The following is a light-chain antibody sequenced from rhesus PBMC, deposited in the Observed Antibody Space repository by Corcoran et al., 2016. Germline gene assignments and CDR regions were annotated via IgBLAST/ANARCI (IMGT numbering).Light chain of an antibody. V-gene: IGKV1-22*01. Sequence: DIQMTQSPSSLSAFVGDTVTITCRASQSISSWLDWYQQKPGKAPKVLIYKGTNLQSGVPSRFSGNGSGTDFTLTIISLQPEDFASYYCLQYNSSPYSFGQGTKVGIK. CDR2: KGT. CDR1: QSISSW. CDR3: LQYNSSPYS. J-gene: IGKJ2*01.